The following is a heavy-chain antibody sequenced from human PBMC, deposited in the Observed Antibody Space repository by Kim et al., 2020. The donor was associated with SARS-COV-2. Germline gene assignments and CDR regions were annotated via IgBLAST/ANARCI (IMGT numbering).Heavy chain of an antibody. CDR1: GFTFSSYA. J-gene: IGHJ6*02. V-gene: IGHV3-23*01. Sequence: GGSLRLSCAASGFTFSSYAMSWVRQAPGKGLEWVSAISGSGGSTYYADSVKGRFTISRDNYKNTLYLQMNSLRAEDTAVYYCAKTESWVSRYSSGWYEYYYYGMDVWGQGTTVTVSS. CDR2: ISGSGGST. CDR3: AKTESWVSRYSSGWYEYYYYGMDV. D-gene: IGHD6-19*01.